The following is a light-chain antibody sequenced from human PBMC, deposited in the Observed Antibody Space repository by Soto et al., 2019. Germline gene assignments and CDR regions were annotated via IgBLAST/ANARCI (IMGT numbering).Light chain of an antibody. Sequence: EIVLTQSPGTLSLSPGDRATLSSRASQTVSGSYLAWYQQKPGQAPRLLIYGPSGRATGIPDRFSGSGSGTDFTLTISRLEPEDFAVYYCQQYRTFGQGTRLEIK. CDR2: GPS. CDR1: QTVSGSY. CDR3: QQYRT. V-gene: IGKV3-20*01. J-gene: IGKJ5*01.